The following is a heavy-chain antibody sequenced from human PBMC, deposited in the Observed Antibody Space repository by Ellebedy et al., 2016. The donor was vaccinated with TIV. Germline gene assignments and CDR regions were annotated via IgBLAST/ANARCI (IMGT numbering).Heavy chain of an antibody. V-gene: IGHV3-53*01. J-gene: IGHJ4*02. Sequence: GESLKISCAASGFTFSTYPMNWVRQAPGKGLEWVSIMDAGGNTHYPDPVKGRFTVSRDNSKNTLYLQMNSLRAEDTAVYYCAGGTYWGQGTLVTVSS. CDR2: MDAGGNT. CDR3: AGGTY. CDR1: GFTFSTYP.